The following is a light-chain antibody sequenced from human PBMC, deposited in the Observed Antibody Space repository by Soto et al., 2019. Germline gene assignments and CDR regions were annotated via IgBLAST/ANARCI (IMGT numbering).Light chain of an antibody. V-gene: IGLV2-11*01. CDR2: AVN. J-gene: IGLJ1*01. Sequence: QSALTQPRSVSGSPGQSVTISCTGTSSDVGGYNYVSWYQQHPGKAPKLMIYAVNKRPSVVPDRFSGSKSGNTASLTISGLQAEDEADYYCCSYAGSYTFVFGTGTKLTVL. CDR1: SSDVGGYNY. CDR3: CSYAGSYTFV.